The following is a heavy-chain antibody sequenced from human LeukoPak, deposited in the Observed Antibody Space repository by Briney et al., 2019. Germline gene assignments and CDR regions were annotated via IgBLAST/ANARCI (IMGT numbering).Heavy chain of an antibody. CDR3: ARGEEMATIIAPDY. J-gene: IGHJ4*02. V-gene: IGHV1-18*01. CDR1: GYTFTNYG. D-gene: IGHD5-24*01. CDR2: ISGYNGHP. Sequence: ASVKVSSKASGYTFTNYGISWVRQAPGQGLEWMGWISGYNGHPNYAEKLQGRVTMTTDTSTSTAYMELRSLRSDDTAVFYCARGEEMATIIAPDYWGQGTLVTVSS.